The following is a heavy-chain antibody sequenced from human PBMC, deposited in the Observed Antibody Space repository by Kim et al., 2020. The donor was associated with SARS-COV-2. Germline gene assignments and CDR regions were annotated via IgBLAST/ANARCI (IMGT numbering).Heavy chain of an antibody. CDR1: GFTVSSNY. Sequence: GGSLRLSCAASGFTVSSNYMSWVRQAPGKGLEWVSVIYSGGSTYYADSVKGRFTISRDNSKNTLYLQMNSLRAEDTAVYYCARDWGYYDSSGYYLDAFDIWGQGTMVTVSS. D-gene: IGHD3-22*01. CDR2: IYSGGST. V-gene: IGHV3-53*01. CDR3: ARDWGYYDSSGYYLDAFDI. J-gene: IGHJ3*02.